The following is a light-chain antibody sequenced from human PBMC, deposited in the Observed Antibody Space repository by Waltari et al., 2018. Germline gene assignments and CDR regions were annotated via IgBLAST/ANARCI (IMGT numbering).Light chain of an antibody. J-gene: IGKJ1*01. CDR2: GAS. V-gene: IGKV3-20*01. Sequence: EIVLTQSPGTLSLSLRERATASCRASQSVSRALAWYQQKPGQAPRLLIYGASTRATGIPDRFSGSGSGTDFSLTISRPEPDDFAVYYCQHYLRLPVTFGQGTTVEI. CDR1: QSVSRA. CDR3: QHYLRLPVT.